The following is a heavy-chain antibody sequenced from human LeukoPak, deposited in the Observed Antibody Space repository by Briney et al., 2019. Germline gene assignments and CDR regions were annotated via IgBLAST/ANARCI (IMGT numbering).Heavy chain of an antibody. V-gene: IGHV1-8*01. CDR2: MNPNSGNT. D-gene: IGHD3-16*01. CDR3: ARGRSVGYYFDY. Sequence: EASVKVSCKASGYTFNSYDINWVRQATGQGLEWMGRMNPNSGNTGYAQKFQGRVTMTRNTSISTAYMELSSLRSEDTAVYYCARGRSVGYYFDYWGQGTLVTVSS. J-gene: IGHJ4*02. CDR1: GYTFNSYD.